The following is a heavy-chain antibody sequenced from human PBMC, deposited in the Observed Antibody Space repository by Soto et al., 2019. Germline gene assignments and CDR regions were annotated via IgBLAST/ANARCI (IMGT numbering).Heavy chain of an antibody. V-gene: IGHV4-39*02. CDR2: IYYSGSP. CDR3: ARGRIQLWYPFDY. D-gene: IGHD5-18*01. J-gene: IGHJ4*02. CDR1: GDSISSSKYY. Sequence: PSETLSLTCTFSGDSISSSKYYWGWIRQPPGKGLEWIGSIYYSGSPYYNSSLKSRVTISVDTSKNHFSLKLTSMTAADTAVYYCARGRIQLWYPFDYWGQGTLVTVSS.